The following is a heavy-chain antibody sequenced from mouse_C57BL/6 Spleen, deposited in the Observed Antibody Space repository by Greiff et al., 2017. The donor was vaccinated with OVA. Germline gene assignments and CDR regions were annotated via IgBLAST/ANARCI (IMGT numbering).Heavy chain of an antibody. D-gene: IGHD4-1*01. CDR3: AREELGRGYFDY. Sequence: VQRVESDAELVKPGASVKISCKVSGYTFTDHTIHWMKQRPEQGLEWIGYIYPRDGSTKYNEKFKGKATLTADKSSSTAYMQLNSLTSEDSAVYFCAREELGRGYFDYWGQGTTLTVSS. CDR1: GYTFTDHT. CDR2: IYPRDGST. J-gene: IGHJ2*01. V-gene: IGHV1-78*01.